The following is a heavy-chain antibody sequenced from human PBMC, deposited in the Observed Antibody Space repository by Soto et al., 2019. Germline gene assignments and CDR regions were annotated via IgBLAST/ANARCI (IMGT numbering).Heavy chain of an antibody. J-gene: IGHJ4*02. CDR1: GYSFANYA. CDR2: INVGSDNT. Sequence: QVQLVQSGAEVKKPGASVKVSCKASGYSFANYAIHWVRQAPGQRLEWMGWINVGSDNTKYSQKFQGRVTFLRDTSARTDYMELSSLRSEDTAVYFCSSWSFDYWGQGTLVTVSS. CDR3: SSWSFDY. D-gene: IGHD6-13*01. V-gene: IGHV1-3*01.